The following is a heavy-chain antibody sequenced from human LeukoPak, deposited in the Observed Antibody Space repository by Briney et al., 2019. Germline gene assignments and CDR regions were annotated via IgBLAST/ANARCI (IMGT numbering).Heavy chain of an antibody. D-gene: IGHD6-19*01. V-gene: IGHV3-7*01. J-gene: IGHJ4*02. CDR1: GFTFSRYW. CDR3: ARDHAMAVAGLIDY. Sequence: GVSLRLSCAASGFTFSRYWMTWVRQAPGKGLEWLANIKEDGSDKYYVDSVRGRFTIFRDNAKNSLYLQMNSLRAEDTAVYYCARDHAMAVAGLIDYWGQGTLVAVSS. CDR2: IKEDGSDK.